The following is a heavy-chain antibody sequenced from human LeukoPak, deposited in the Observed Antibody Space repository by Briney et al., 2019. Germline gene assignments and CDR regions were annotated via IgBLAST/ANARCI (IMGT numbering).Heavy chain of an antibody. V-gene: IGHV3-11*06. CDR2: ISSSSSYT. Sequence: GGSLGLSCAASGFTFSDYYMSWIRQAPGKGLEWVSYISSSSSYTNYADSVKGRSTISRDNAKNSLYLQMNSLRAEDTAVYYCARLGWATAPLDYWGQGTLVTVSS. CDR1: GFTFSDYY. D-gene: IGHD5-12*01. J-gene: IGHJ4*02. CDR3: ARLGWATAPLDY.